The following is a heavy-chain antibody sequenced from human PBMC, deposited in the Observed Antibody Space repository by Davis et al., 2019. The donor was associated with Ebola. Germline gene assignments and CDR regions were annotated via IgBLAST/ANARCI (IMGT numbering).Heavy chain of an antibody. J-gene: IGHJ3*02. D-gene: IGHD3-16*01. CDR1: GFSFTSYA. V-gene: IGHV3-30-3*01. CDR2: ISYDGSNN. CDR3: TRVPTLMIMFGGGAFDI. Sequence: GESPKISCAASGFSFTSYAMHWVRQAPGKGLEWVAVISYDGSNNYYADSVKGRFTISRDNSKNTLYVQMNSLGDEDTAMYFCTRVPTLMIMFGGGAFDIWGQGTMVTVSS.